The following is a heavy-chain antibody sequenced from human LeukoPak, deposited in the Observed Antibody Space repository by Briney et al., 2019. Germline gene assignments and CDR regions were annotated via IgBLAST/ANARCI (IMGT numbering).Heavy chain of an antibody. CDR2: ISYDGSNK. J-gene: IGHJ5*02. CDR1: GFTFSSYA. Sequence: GRSLRLSCAASGFTFSSYAMHWVRQAPGKGLEWVAVISYDGSNKYYADSVKGRFTISRDNSKNTLYLQMNSLRAEDTAVYYCARKKYYYDSSDYGWFDPWGQGTLVTVSS. CDR3: ARKKYYYDSSDYGWFDP. V-gene: IGHV3-30-3*01. D-gene: IGHD3-22*01.